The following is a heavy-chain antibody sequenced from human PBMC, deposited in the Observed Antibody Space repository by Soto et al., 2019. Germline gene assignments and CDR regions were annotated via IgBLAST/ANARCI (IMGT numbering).Heavy chain of an antibody. CDR3: VRHEAGWYFDS. CDR1: RGSISSGTNY. D-gene: IGHD2-15*01. CDR2: IYYSGST. J-gene: IGHJ4*02. Sequence: SETLSLTCTVSRGSISSGTNYWAWIRQPPGKGLEWIANIYYSGSTFYNPSLKSRVTISLDTSRNQFSLKLRSVTAADTAVYFCVRHEAGWYFDSWGQGTLVTVSS. V-gene: IGHV4-39*01.